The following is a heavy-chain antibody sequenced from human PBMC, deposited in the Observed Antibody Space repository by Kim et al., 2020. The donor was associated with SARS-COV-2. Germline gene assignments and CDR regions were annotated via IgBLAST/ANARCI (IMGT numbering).Heavy chain of an antibody. V-gene: IGHV3-33*01. CDR1: GFTFSSYG. Sequence: GGSLRLSCAASGFTFSSYGMHWVRQAPGKGLEWVAVIWYDGSNKYYADSVKGRFTISRDNSKNTLYLQMNSLRAEDTAVYYCARDPQYYDILTGWVDYWGQGTLVTVSS. J-gene: IGHJ4*02. D-gene: IGHD3-9*01. CDR2: IWYDGSNK. CDR3: ARDPQYYDILTGWVDY.